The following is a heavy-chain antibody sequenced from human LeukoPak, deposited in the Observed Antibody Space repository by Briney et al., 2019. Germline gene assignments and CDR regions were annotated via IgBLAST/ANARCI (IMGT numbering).Heavy chain of an antibody. J-gene: IGHJ4*02. V-gene: IGHV1-18*04. Sequence: GASVKVSCKASGYTFTGYYMYWVRQAPGQGLEWMGWISAYNGNTNYAQKLQGRVTMTTDTSTSTAYMELRSLRSDDTAVYYCARDTGGTQPSVLWFGELLKEGLDYWGQGTLVTVSS. CDR2: ISAYNGNT. CDR1: GYTFTGYY. CDR3: ARDTGGTQPSVLWFGELLKEGLDY. D-gene: IGHD3-10*01.